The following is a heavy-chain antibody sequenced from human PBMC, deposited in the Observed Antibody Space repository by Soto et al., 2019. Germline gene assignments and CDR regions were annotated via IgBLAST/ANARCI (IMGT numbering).Heavy chain of an antibody. D-gene: IGHD6-13*01. Sequence: EVQLVESGGGLVQPGGSLRLSCAASGFTFSSYSMNWVRQAPGKGLEWVSYISSSSSTIYYADSVKGRFTISRDNAKNSLYLQMNSLRDEDTAVYYCARESRRYSISWFDAFDIWGQGTMVTVSS. CDR1: GFTFSSYS. J-gene: IGHJ3*02. CDR3: ARESRRYSISWFDAFDI. V-gene: IGHV3-48*02. CDR2: ISSSSSTI.